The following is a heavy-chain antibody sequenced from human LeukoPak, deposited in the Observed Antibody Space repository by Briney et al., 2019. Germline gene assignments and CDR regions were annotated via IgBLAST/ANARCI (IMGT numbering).Heavy chain of an antibody. D-gene: IGHD2-2*01. V-gene: IGHV4-59*01. CDR2: IYYSGST. CDR3: ARQGGYQLLRNWFDP. J-gene: IGHJ5*02. Sequence: SETLSLTCTVSGGSISSYYWSWLRQPPGKGLEWIGYIYYSGSTNYNPSLKSRVTISVDTSKNQLSLKLSSVTAADTAVYYCARQGGYQLLRNWFDPWGQGTLVTVSS. CDR1: GGSISSYY.